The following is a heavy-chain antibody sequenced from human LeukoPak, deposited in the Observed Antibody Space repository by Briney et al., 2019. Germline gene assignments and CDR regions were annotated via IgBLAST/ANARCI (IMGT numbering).Heavy chain of an antibody. V-gene: IGHV3-30*01. Sequence: GRSLRLSCVASGFTFSHYAMHWVRQAPGKGLEWVAVISYDGNHKYYADSVKGRFTISRDNSKNTLYVQMNSLRAEDTAVYYCARARNGTLKYWGQGTLVTVCS. CDR2: ISYDGNHK. CDR1: GFTFSHYA. J-gene: IGHJ4*02. CDR3: ARARNGTLKY. D-gene: IGHD1-26*01.